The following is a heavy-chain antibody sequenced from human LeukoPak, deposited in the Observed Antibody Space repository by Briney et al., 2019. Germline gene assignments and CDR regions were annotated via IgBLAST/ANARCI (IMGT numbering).Heavy chain of an antibody. J-gene: IGHJ5*02. CDR2: IYTTGIT. V-gene: IGHV4-4*07. Sequence: NTSETLSLTCTVSGGSISGYYWSWIRQPAGKGLEWIGRIYTTGITYSNPSLKSRVTMSVDTSKKQFSLKLSSVTAADTAIYYCERMTPNTGWYGWFDPWGQGTLVTVSS. CDR3: ERMTPNTGWYGWFDP. CDR1: GGSISGYY. D-gene: IGHD6-19*01.